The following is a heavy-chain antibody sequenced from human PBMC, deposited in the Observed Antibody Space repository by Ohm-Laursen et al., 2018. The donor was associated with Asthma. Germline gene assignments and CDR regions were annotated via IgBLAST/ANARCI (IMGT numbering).Heavy chain of an antibody. V-gene: IGHV3-11*01. Sequence: SLRLSCAASGFTFSNYYMSWIRQAPGKGLEWVSYISTTGNTIYYADSVKGRFTISRDNAKNSLYLQMSNLRADDTAVYFCARDPPVTTVTTGEYFDFWGRGTPVTVSS. CDR1: GFTFSNYY. D-gene: IGHD4-17*01. J-gene: IGHJ4*02. CDR3: ARDPPVTTVTTGEYFDF. CDR2: ISTTGNTI.